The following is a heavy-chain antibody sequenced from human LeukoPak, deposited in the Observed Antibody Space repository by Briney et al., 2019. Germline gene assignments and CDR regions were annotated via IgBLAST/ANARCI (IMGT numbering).Heavy chain of an antibody. V-gene: IGHV4-61*05. J-gene: IGHJ4*02. D-gene: IGHD6-13*01. CDR1: GRSFSSTLFY. CDR2: IHHSGST. CDR3: ARHSEYSSSAYVDY. Sequence: SETLSLTRTVSGRSFSSTLFYWHWIRHLPGKGLEWIGYIHHSGSTNYNPSLKSRVTISVDTSKNQFSLKLSSVTAADTAVYYCARHSEYSSSAYVDYWGQGTLVTVSS.